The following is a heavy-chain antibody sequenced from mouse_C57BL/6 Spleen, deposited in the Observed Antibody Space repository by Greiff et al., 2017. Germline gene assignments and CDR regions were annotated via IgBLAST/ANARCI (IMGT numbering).Heavy chain of an antibody. CDR1: GYAFSSSW. D-gene: IGHD2-4*01. CDR2: IYPGDGDT. CDR3: AIIYYDYGGY. Sequence: VHLVESGPELVKPGASVKISCKASGYAFSSSWMNWVKQRPGKGLEWIGRIYPGDGDTNYNGKFKGKATLTADKSSSTAYMQLSSLTSEDSAVYFCAIIYYDYGGYWGQGTTLTVSS. J-gene: IGHJ2*01. V-gene: IGHV1-82*01.